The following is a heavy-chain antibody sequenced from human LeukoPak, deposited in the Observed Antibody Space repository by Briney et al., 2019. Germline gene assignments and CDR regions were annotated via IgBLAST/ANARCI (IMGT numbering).Heavy chain of an antibody. CDR3: AKDSWVVTFNPFDY. CDR2: IRYDGSNK. Sequence: PGRSLSLSCAASGFPFSSYGMHWVRQAPGKGLEWVAFIRYDGSNKYYADSVEGRFTICRDNSKNTLYLQMNCLRAEDTAVYYCAKDSWVVTFNPFDYWGQGTLVTVSS. D-gene: IGHD4-23*01. CDR1: GFPFSSYG. J-gene: IGHJ4*02. V-gene: IGHV3-30*02.